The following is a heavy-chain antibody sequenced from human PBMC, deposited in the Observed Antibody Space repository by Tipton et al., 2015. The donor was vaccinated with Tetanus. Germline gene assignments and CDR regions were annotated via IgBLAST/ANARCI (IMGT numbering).Heavy chain of an antibody. D-gene: IGHD1-14*01. V-gene: IGHV1-69*01. J-gene: IGHJ4*02. CDR3: AGAPNRISRAYDY. CDR2: ITPIFGTT. CDR1: GGTFTNHA. Sequence: QLVQSGAEMKKPGSSVKVSCKASGGTFTNHALSWVRQAPGQGLEWVGGITPIFGTTNSAPKFQGRVTITADESTNTAYMELSSLRSEDTAMYYCAGAPNRISRAYDYWGQGTQITVSS.